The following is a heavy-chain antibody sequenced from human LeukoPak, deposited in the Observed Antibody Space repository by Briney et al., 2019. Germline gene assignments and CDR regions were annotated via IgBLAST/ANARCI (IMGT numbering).Heavy chain of an antibody. V-gene: IGHV4-30-4*01. CDR2: IYYSGST. CDR3: ARAYYGSGTPIVYYYYGMDV. CDR1: GGSINSGDYY. Sequence: PSETLSLTCTVSGGSINSGDYYWSWIRQPPGKGLEWIGYIYYSGSTYYNPSLKSRITISLDTSKNQFSLKLSSVTAADTAVYYCARAYYGSGTPIVYYYYGMDVWGQGTTVTVSS. J-gene: IGHJ6*02. D-gene: IGHD3-10*01.